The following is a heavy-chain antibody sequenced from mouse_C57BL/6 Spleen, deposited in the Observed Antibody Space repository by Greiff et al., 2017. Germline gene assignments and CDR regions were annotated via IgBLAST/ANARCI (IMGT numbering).Heavy chain of an antibody. V-gene: IGHV3-1*01. CDR3: ARGGDWYFDV. CDR2: ISYSGST. CDR1: GYSITSGYD. Sequence: EVKLMESGPGMVKPSQSLSLTCTVTGYSITSGYDWHWIRHFPGNKLECMGYISYSGSTNYNPSLKSRISITHDTSKNHFFLKLNSVTTEDTATYYCARGGDWYFDVWGTGTTVTVSS. J-gene: IGHJ1*03.